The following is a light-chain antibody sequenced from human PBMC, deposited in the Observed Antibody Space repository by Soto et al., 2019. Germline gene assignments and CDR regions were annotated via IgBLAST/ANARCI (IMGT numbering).Light chain of an antibody. Sequence: EIVMTQSPATLSVSPGERATLSCRASQSVATNLAWYQQRPGQAPRLLIYDAYNRAAGIPDRFSGSGSGTDFTLTISSLQSEDFAVYYCLQYDDWHRTFGQGTKVDIK. CDR2: DAY. J-gene: IGKJ1*01. V-gene: IGKV3D-15*01. CDR3: LQYDDWHRT. CDR1: QSVATN.